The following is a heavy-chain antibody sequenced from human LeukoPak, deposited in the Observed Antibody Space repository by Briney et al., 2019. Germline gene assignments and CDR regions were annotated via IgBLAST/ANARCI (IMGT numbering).Heavy chain of an antibody. Sequence: SSETLSLTCAVSGASISGTDWWSWVRQPPGKGLEWIGEIYHTGSTNYNPSLESRVTISVDKSKSHFSLKVTSVTAADTAIYYCARVVGNTNFDSWGQGALVTVSS. CDR1: GASISGTDW. J-gene: IGHJ4*02. CDR2: IYHTGST. V-gene: IGHV4-4*02. CDR3: ARVVGNTNFDS. D-gene: IGHD2-21*01.